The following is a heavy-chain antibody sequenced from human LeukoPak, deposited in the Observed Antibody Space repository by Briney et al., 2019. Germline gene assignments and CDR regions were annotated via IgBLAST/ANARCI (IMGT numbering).Heavy chain of an antibody. CDR3: AKEMGYCTGGSCYRWFDS. J-gene: IGHJ5*01. D-gene: IGHD2-15*01. CDR2: ISTSSTTI. Sequence: PGGSLRLSCAASGFTFSIYSMSWVRQAPGKGLEWLSYISTSSTTIYYADSVKGRFTISRDDARNSLSLQMNSLRADDMAVYYCAKEMGYCTGGSCYRWFDSWGQGTLVTVSS. V-gene: IGHV3-48*01. CDR1: GFTFSIYS.